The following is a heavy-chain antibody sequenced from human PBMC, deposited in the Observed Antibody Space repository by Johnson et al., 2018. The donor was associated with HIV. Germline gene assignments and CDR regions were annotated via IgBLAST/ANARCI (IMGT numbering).Heavy chain of an antibody. V-gene: IGHV3-20*04. CDR2: IKWSGGST. Sequence: VQLVESGGGVVQPGRSLRLSCAASGFTFDDYAMHWVRQAPGKRLEWVSGIKWSGGSTGYADSVKARFMISRDNAKNSLYLQMNSLRAEDTAMYYCARGSLIVIVSDAFDIWGQGTMVTVSS. D-gene: IGHD3-16*02. CDR3: ARGSLIVIVSDAFDI. CDR1: GFTFDDYA. J-gene: IGHJ3*02.